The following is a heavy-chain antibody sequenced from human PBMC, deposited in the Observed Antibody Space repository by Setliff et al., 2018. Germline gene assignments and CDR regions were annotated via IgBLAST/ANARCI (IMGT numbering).Heavy chain of an antibody. D-gene: IGHD6-13*01. Sequence: GASVKVSCKASGYTFTTYDINWVRQAPGQGLEWMGWMNPNSGNRGYAQKFQGRVTMTRNTSISTAYMELSTLRSEDTAVYFCARDQGHGITAAGPDFWGQGTLVTVSS. J-gene: IGHJ4*02. CDR2: MNPNSGNR. CDR3: ARDQGHGITAAGPDF. CDR1: GYTFTTYD. V-gene: IGHV1-8*02.